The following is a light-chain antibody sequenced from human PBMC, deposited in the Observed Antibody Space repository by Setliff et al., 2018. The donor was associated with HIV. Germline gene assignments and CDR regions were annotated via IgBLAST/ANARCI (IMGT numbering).Light chain of an antibody. V-gene: IGLV6-57*01. CDR1: SSNIATNY. Sequence: NFMLTQPHSVSESPGKTVTISCTRSSSNIATNYVQWYQQRPGSSPTTVIYEDSQRPSGVPDRFSGSIDSSSNSASLTITGLKTEDEADYYCQSYDSSNHVIFGGGTK. J-gene: IGLJ2*01. CDR3: QSYDSSNHVI. CDR2: EDS.